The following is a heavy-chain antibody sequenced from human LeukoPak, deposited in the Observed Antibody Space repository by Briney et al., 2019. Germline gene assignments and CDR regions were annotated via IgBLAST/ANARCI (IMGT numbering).Heavy chain of an antibody. D-gene: IGHD5-18*01. CDR3: ARLTDTAAET. J-gene: IGHJ4*02. Sequence: SETLSLTCTVSGGSISTSPYYWGWIRQPPGKGPEWIGGMYYSGSTYYNPSLKSRVIISIDTSKKQFSLKLSSVTAADTAVYYCARLTDTAAETWGQGILVTVSS. CDR1: GGSISTSPYY. CDR2: MYYSGST. V-gene: IGHV4-39*01.